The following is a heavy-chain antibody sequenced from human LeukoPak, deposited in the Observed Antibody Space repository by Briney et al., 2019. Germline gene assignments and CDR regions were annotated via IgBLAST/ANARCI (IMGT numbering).Heavy chain of an antibody. CDR1: GFTFSSYS. CDR3: ARDGGAVAGPGSSDY. J-gene: IGHJ4*02. Sequence: GGSLRLSCAASGFTFSSYSMNWVRQAPGKGLEWVSSISSSSSYIYYADSVKGRFTISRDNAKNSLYLQMNSLRAEDTAVYYCARDGGAVAGPGSSDYWGQGTQVTVSS. V-gene: IGHV3-21*01. D-gene: IGHD6-19*01. CDR2: ISSSSSYI.